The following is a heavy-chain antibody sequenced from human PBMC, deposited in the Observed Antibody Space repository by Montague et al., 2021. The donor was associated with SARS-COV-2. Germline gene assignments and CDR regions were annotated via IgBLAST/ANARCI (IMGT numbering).Heavy chain of an antibody. CDR3: ACGEITTRGLIYYYGMDV. CDR2: INHSGST. Sequence: SETLSLTCAVYGGSFSGYYWTSIRQSPRKGLEWIGEINHSGSTNYNPSLKSRVTISVDTSKNQFSLKLSSVTAADTAVYYCACGEITTRGLIYYYGMDVWGQGTTVTVSS. CDR1: GGSFSGYY. J-gene: IGHJ6*02. D-gene: IGHD4-11*01. V-gene: IGHV4-34*01.